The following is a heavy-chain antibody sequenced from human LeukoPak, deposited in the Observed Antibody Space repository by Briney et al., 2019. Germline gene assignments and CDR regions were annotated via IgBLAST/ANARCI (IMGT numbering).Heavy chain of an antibody. CDR3: TKSTDYWYYGMDV. CDR1: GFTFSTFA. J-gene: IGHJ6*02. CDR2: IGANVGST. Sequence: PGGSLRLSCVASGFTFSTFAMYWLCQAPGKGLEWVSAIGANVGSTSYADSVRGRFTISRDNSRNTLYLQMSSLRTDDTATYYCTKSTDYWYYGMDVWGQGTTVTVSS. D-gene: IGHD2-8*02. V-gene: IGHV3-23*01.